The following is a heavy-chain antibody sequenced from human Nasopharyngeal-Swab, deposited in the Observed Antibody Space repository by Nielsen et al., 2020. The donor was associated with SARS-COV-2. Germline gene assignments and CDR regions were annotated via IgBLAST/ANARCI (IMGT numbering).Heavy chain of an antibody. D-gene: IGHD2-21*02. CDR1: GFTFSNAW. CDR2: IKSKTDGGTT. V-gene: IGHV3-15*01. CDR3: TTRGVVYCGGDCYSPGAFDI. Sequence: GESLKISCAASGFTFSNAWMSWVRQAPGKGLEWVGRIKSKTDGGTTDYAAPVKGRFTISRDDSKHTLYLQMNSLKTEDTAVYYCTTRGVVYCGGDCYSPGAFDIWGQGTMVTVSS. J-gene: IGHJ3*02.